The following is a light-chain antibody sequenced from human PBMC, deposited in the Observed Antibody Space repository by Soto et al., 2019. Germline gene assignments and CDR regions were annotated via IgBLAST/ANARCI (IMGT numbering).Light chain of an antibody. CDR2: DIS. J-gene: IGKJ1*01. V-gene: IGKV1-39*01. CDR1: QSVFNY. Sequence: DIQMTQSPSSLSASVGYRVTITCRASQSVFNYLHWYQQKPGRAPNLLIYDISTLQSGVPSRFSGSGSGTDFTLTISSLQHEDFATYYCQQSYYNPTFGQGTKVDIK. CDR3: QQSYYNPT.